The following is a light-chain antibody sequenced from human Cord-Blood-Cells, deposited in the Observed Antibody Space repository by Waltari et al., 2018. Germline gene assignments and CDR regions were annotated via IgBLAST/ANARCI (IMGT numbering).Light chain of an antibody. Sequence: DIQMTQSPSSLSASVGDRVTITCRASQSISSYLNWYQQKPGKAPKLLIYAASCLQSGVPSRFSGSGSGTDFTLTISSLQPEYFATYYCQQSYRTPPTFGQGTKVEIK. CDR2: AAS. CDR1: QSISSY. V-gene: IGKV1-39*01. CDR3: QQSYRTPPT. J-gene: IGKJ1*01.